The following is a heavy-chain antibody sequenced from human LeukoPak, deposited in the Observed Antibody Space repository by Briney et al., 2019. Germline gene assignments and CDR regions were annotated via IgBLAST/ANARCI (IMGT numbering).Heavy chain of an antibody. V-gene: IGHV3-23*01. Sequence: GGSLRLSCAASGFIFSSHVMAWVRQAPGKGLEWVSLITGNGGSTYYADSVKGRFTISRDNSKNTLFLQMNSLRAEDTAVYYCKGAWSWGQGTLVTVSS. D-gene: IGHD3-3*01. CDR2: ITGNGGST. CDR1: GFIFSSHV. CDR3: KGAWS. J-gene: IGHJ4*02.